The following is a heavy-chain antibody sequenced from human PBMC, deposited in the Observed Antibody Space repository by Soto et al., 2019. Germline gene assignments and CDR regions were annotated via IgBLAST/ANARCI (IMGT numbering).Heavy chain of an antibody. J-gene: IGHJ4*02. V-gene: IGHV4-31*03. CDR2: IYYSGST. CDR3: ARDFPRRTSSDVDY. Sequence: SETLSLTCTVSGGSISSGGYYWSWTRQHPGKGLEWIGYIYYSGSTYYNPSLKSRVTISVDTSKNQFSLKLSSVTAADTAVYYCARDFPRRTSSDVDYWGQGTLVTV. CDR1: GGSISSGGYY. D-gene: IGHD2-2*01.